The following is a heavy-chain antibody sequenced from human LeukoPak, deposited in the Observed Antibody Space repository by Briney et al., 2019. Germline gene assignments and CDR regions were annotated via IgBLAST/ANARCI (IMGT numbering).Heavy chain of an antibody. CDR3: AKDGRYSSSWYLY. J-gene: IGHJ4*02. Sequence: SGGSLRLSCAASGFTFSSYAMHWVRQAPGKGLEWVTIISYDGSKKYYADYVKGRFTISRDNSKNTLYLQMNSLRAEDTAVYYCAKDGRYSSSWYLYWGQGTLVTVSS. CDR2: ISYDGSKK. D-gene: IGHD6-13*01. V-gene: IGHV3-30*04. CDR1: GFTFSSYA.